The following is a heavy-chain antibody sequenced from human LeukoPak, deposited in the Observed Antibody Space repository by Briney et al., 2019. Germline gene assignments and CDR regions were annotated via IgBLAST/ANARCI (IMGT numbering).Heavy chain of an antibody. CDR2: ISAYNGNT. D-gene: IGHD1-7*01. V-gene: IGHV1-18*01. CDR1: GYTFTSYG. Sequence: ASVKVSCKASGYTFTSYGISWVRQSPGQGLEWMGWISAYNGNTNYAQKRQGRVTMTTDTSTSPAYMALGSLRSDDTAVYYCARVGRQLELRYYYYMDVWGKGTTVTVSS. CDR3: ARVGRQLELRYYYYMDV. J-gene: IGHJ6*03.